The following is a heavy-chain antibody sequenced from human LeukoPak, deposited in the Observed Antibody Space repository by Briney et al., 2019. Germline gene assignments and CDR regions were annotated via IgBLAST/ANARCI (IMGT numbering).Heavy chain of an antibody. CDR3: ARAWFGESAYTFDY. Sequence: KPSETLSLTCTVSGGSISSYYWSWIRQPPGKGLEWIGYIYYSGSTNYNPSLKSRVTISVDTSRNQFSLNLGSVTAADTAVYYCARAWFGESAYTFDYWGQGTLVTVSS. CDR1: GGSISSYY. J-gene: IGHJ4*02. V-gene: IGHV4-59*01. D-gene: IGHD3-10*01. CDR2: IYYSGST.